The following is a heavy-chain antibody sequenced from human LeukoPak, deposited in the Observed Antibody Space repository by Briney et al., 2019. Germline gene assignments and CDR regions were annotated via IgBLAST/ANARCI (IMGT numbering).Heavy chain of an antibody. CDR2: ISSQYGNT. Sequence: ASVNVFCKPSGYIFTSYGISWVRQAPGQGLEWMGWISSQYGNTNYAQKLQGRVTLTTDSSTSTAYMELRSLRSDDTAVYYCARGELGGDDYVWGTPVTDYWGQGTLVTVSS. J-gene: IGHJ4*02. D-gene: IGHD3-16*01. CDR1: GYIFTSYG. CDR3: ARGELGGDDYVWGTPVTDY. V-gene: IGHV1-18*01.